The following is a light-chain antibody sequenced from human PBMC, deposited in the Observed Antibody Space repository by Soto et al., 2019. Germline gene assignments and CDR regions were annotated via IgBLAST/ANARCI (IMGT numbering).Light chain of an antibody. Sequence: AIRLTQSPSSRSASVGDSVTVTCRASQGIRNDLGWFQQKPGKAPKLLIYKASTLKSGVPSRFSGSGSGTEFTLTISSLQPDDFATYYCQHDNSYSEAFGQGTKVDI. CDR2: KAS. V-gene: IGKV1-6*01. CDR1: QGIRND. CDR3: QHDNSYSEA. J-gene: IGKJ1*01.